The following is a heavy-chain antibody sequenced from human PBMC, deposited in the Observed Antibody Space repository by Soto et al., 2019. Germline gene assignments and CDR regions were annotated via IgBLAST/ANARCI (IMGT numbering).Heavy chain of an antibody. J-gene: IGHJ4*02. CDR3: ARGTYCSTTSCYGGHFDY. V-gene: IGHV3-13*01. CDR2: IGTASDT. CDR1: GFTFSSHD. D-gene: IGHD2-2*01. Sequence: EVQLVESGGGLVQPGGSLRLSCAASGFTFSSHDMHWVRQATGKGLEWVSAIGTASDTYYTDSVKGRFTVSRENAKNSLYLQMNSRRAEDTAVYYCARGTYCSTTSCYGGHFDYWGQGALVAVSS.